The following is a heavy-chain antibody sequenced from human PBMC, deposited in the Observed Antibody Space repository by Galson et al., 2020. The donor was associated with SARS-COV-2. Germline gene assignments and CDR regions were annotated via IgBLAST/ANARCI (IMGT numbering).Heavy chain of an antibody. Sequence: GGSLRLSCDASGFTFSTYAMHWVRQAPSKGLEWVALISYDGSDSSYADSVKGRFTIPRDNSKDTLYLQLNSLRLEDTAMYFCAKGEVRWFKESIESWGRGARVNVS. CDR3: AKGEVRWFKESIES. CDR2: ISYDGSDS. V-gene: IGHV3-30*04. CDR1: GFTFSTYA. D-gene: IGHD3-10*01. J-gene: IGHJ4*02.